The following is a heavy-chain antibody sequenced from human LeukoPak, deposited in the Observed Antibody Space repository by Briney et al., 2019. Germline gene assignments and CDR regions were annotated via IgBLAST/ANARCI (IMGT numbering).Heavy chain of an antibody. CDR1: GYTFTSYD. Sequence: ASVQVSCKASGYTFTSYDINWVRQATGQGLEWMGWMNPNSGNTGYAQKFQGRVTMTRNTSISTAYMELSSLRSEDTAVYYCARGWSFLYDKNWFDPWGQGTLVTVSS. V-gene: IGHV1-8*01. D-gene: IGHD3-9*01. CDR2: MNPNSGNT. CDR3: ARGWSFLYDKNWFDP. J-gene: IGHJ5*02.